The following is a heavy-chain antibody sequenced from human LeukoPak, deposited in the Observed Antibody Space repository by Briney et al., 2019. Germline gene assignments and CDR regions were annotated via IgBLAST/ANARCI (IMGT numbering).Heavy chain of an antibody. D-gene: IGHD3-3*01. Sequence: SQTLSLTCAISGDSVSSNSAAWNWIRQSPSRGLEWLGRTYYRSKWYNDYAASVKSRITIDPDTSKNQFSLQLSSVTAADTAVYYCARVFRTASDDFWSGYLHPQPYGMDVWGQGTTVTVSS. V-gene: IGHV6-1*01. J-gene: IGHJ6*02. CDR2: TYYRSKWYN. CDR1: GDSVSSNSAA. CDR3: ARVFRTASDDFWSGYLHPQPYGMDV.